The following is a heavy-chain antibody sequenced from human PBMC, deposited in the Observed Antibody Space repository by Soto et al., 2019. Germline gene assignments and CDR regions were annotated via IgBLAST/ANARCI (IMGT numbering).Heavy chain of an antibody. CDR3: ARLAGYSSSWYENYYYYGMDV. CDR1: GYSFTSYW. CDR2: IYPGDSDT. Sequence: LGESLKISCKGSGYSFTSYWIGWVRQMPGKGLEWMGIIYPGDSDTGYSPSFQGQVTISADKSISTAYLQWSSLKASDTAMYYCARLAGYSSSWYENYYYYGMDVWGQGTTVTVSS. J-gene: IGHJ6*02. D-gene: IGHD6-13*01. V-gene: IGHV5-51*01.